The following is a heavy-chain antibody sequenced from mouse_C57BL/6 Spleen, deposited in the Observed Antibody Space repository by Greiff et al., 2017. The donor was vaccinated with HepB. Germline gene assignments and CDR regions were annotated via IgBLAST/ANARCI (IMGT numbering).Heavy chain of an antibody. D-gene: IGHD2-4*01. Sequence: EVQLVESGGGLVKPGGSLKLSCAASGFTFSDYGMHWVRQAPEKGLEWVAYISSGSSTIYYADTVKGRFTISRDNAKNTLFLQMNSLRSEDTAMYYCARSFYYDYDKDAMDYWGQGTSVTVSS. CDR2: ISSGSSTI. V-gene: IGHV5-17*01. J-gene: IGHJ4*01. CDR1: GFTFSDYG. CDR3: ARSFYYDYDKDAMDY.